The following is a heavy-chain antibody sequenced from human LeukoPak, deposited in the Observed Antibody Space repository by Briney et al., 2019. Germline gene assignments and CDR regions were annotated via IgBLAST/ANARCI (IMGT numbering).Heavy chain of an antibody. Sequence: SVKVSCKASGGTFSSYAISWVRQAPGQGLEWMGGIIPIFGTANYAQKFQGRVTITADKSTSTAYMELSSLRSEDTAVYYCARDRIAAAGLREYYFDYWGQGTLVTVSS. CDR3: ARDRIAAAGLREYYFDY. CDR2: IIPIFGTA. D-gene: IGHD6-13*01. J-gene: IGHJ4*02. V-gene: IGHV1-69*06. CDR1: GGTFSSYA.